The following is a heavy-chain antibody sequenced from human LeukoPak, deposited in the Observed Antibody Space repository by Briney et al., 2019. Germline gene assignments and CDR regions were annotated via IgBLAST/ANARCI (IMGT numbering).Heavy chain of an antibody. CDR1: SGAISSYY. CDR3: ARAIRLGGPVFYFDY. CDR2: VYYTGTT. Sequence: SETLSLTCSVSSGAISSYYWNWVRQPPGEALEWIGYVYYTGTTVYNPSFKSRLSIPVDDSKNQFSLRLRSVTAADTAVYYCARAIRLGGPVFYFDYWGRGTQVTVSS. D-gene: IGHD1-26*01. J-gene: IGHJ4*02. V-gene: IGHV4-59*01.